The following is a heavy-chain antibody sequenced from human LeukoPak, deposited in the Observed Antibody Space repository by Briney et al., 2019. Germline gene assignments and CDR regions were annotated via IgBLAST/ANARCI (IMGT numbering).Heavy chain of an antibody. D-gene: IGHD6-19*01. V-gene: IGHV3-23*01. Sequence: PGGSLRLSCVMSGITFSNYAMSWVRQAPGKGLDWVSTISAGSTTYYADSVKGRFTISRDNAKNSLYLQMNSLRAEDTALYYCAKGRWLDEGSWFDPWGQGTLVTVSS. CDR1: GITFSNYA. J-gene: IGHJ5*02. CDR3: AKGRWLDEGSWFDP. CDR2: ISAGSTT.